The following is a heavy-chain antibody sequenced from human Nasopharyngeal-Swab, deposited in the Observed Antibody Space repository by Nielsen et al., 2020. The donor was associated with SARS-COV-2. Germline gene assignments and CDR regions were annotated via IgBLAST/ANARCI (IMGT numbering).Heavy chain of an antibody. D-gene: IGHD1-26*01. J-gene: IGHJ4*02. CDR3: ARDRGGGSYFDFDY. CDR1: GFTFSDFG. CDR2: IWHDGSEK. V-gene: IGHV3-33*01. Sequence: GESPKISCAASGFTFSDFGMHWVRQAPGKGLEWVGVIWHDGSEKYYAGSVKGRFTISRDNSRDTLYLQMNSLRAEDTALYYCARDRGGGSYFDFDYWGQGILVTVSS.